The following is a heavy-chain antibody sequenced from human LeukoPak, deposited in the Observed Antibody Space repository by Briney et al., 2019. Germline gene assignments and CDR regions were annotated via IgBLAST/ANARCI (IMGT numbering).Heavy chain of an antibody. CDR1: GFTFSRNA. V-gene: IGHV3-23*01. Sequence: AGGSLRLSCAASGFTFSRNAKNWVRQAPGKGLEWVAAISGNGLGTYYADSVKGRFNISRDNSRNTLYLQMNSLRIEDTAFYYCAKDANYLRSSGYLIPIDFWGQGTLVSVAS. CDR3: AKDANYLRSSGYLIPIDF. J-gene: IGHJ4*02. CDR2: ISGNGLGT. D-gene: IGHD3-22*01.